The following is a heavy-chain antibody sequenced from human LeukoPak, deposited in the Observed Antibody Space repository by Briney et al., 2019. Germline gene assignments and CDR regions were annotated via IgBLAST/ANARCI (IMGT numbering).Heavy chain of an antibody. D-gene: IGHD2-15*01. J-gene: IGHJ3*02. CDR1: GFPFSPNE. CDR2: IVSSGSSI. CDR3: VRGGYCSGGTCYKWNAFDI. V-gene: IGHV3-48*03. Sequence: SGGSLRLSCAASGFPFSPNEMNWVRQAPGKGLEWVSYIVSSGSSIYYADSVRGRFTISRDNAKNSLYLQMNSLRAEDTAIYYCVRGGYCSGGTCYKWNAFDIWGQGTRVTVSS.